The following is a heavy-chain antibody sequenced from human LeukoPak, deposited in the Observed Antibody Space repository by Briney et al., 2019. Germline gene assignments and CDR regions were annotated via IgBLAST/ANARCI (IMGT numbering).Heavy chain of an antibody. V-gene: IGHV4-38-2*02. D-gene: IGHD6-6*01. CDR3: AREARRAFDY. J-gene: IGHJ4*02. Sequence: PSETLSPTCTVSGYSISSDNYWGWIRQPPGEGLEWLGTIYQNGSTYYNPSLKSRVTLSIDTSENQFSLRLSSVTAADTAVYYCAREARRAFDYWGQGTLVTVSS. CDR1: GYSISSDNY. CDR2: IYQNGST.